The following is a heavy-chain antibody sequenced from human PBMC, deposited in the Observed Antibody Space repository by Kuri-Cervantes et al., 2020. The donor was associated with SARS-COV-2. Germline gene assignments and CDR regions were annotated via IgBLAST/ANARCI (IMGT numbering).Heavy chain of an antibody. Sequence: ESLKISCAVYGGSFSGYYWSWIRQPPGKGLEWIGEINHSGSTNYNPSLKSRVTISVDTSKNQFSLKLSSVTAADTAAYYCARGMELYIPRAFDIWGQGTMVTVSS. CDR1: GGSFSGYY. CDR2: INHSGST. J-gene: IGHJ3*02. CDR3: ARGMELYIPRAFDI. D-gene: IGHD1-7*01. V-gene: IGHV4-34*01.